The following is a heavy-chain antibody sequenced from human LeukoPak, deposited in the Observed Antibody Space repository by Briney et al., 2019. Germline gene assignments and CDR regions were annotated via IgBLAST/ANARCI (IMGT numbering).Heavy chain of an antibody. Sequence: PSETLSLTCTVSGGSMFNYYWNWIRQPPGKGLEWIGYIYVNGITNYSPSLRSRGTISIATSKNQFSLRLTSVTAADTAMHYCARRAYYDSSGYHPTSGYFDLWGRGTLVSVSS. J-gene: IGHJ2*01. CDR3: ARRAYYDSSGYHPTSGYFDL. D-gene: IGHD3-22*01. V-gene: IGHV4-4*08. CDR1: GGSMFNYY. CDR2: IYVNGIT.